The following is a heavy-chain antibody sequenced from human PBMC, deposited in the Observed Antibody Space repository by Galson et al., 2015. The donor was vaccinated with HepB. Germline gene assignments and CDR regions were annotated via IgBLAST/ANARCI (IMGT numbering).Heavy chain of an antibody. CDR1: GLSVGDNY. J-gene: IGHJ6*02. Sequence: SLRLSCAASGLSVGDNYMSWVRQAPGKGLEWVSFIQADGTTNYGDPESGRITTSRDNYRNTVFFQMNNLRAEDRGLYYCVRDRASFSCHSSGFCGYYGMDVWGQGTTVTVSS. CDR2: IQADGTT. CDR3: VRDRASFSCHSSGFCGYYGMDV. D-gene: IGHD3-22*01. V-gene: IGHV3-66*01.